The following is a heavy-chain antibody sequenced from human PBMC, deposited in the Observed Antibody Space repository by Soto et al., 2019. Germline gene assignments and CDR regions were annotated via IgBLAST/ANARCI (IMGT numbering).Heavy chain of an antibody. J-gene: IGHJ6*02. CDR1: GYTFTGYY. D-gene: IGHD3-3*01. CDR2: INPNSGGT. Sequence: ASVKVSCKASGYTFTGYYMHWVRQAPGQGLEWMGWINPNSGGTNYAQKFQGRVTMTRDTSISTAYIELSRLRSDDTAVYYCARDSLIPYDFWSGYYRDYYYYYGMDVWGQGTTVTVSS. V-gene: IGHV1-2*02. CDR3: ARDSLIPYDFWSGYYRDYYYYYGMDV.